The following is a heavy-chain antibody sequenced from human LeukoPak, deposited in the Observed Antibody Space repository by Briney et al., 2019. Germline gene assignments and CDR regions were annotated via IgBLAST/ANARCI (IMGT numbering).Heavy chain of an antibody. D-gene: IGHD3-22*01. Sequence: GGSLRLSCAASGFTFNNYWLTWVRQAPGKGLEWVANIKEDGNAKYYVDSVKGRFAISRDNARQSLYLQMNNLRAEDTAVCYCLSGYPGYFHHWGQGTLVIVSS. CDR3: LSGYPGYFHH. CDR2: IKEDGNAK. V-gene: IGHV3-7*01. CDR1: GFTFNNYW. J-gene: IGHJ1*01.